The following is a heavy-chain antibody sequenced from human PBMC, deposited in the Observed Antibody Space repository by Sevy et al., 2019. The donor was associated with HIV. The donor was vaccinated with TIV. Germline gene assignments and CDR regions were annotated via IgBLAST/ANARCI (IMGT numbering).Heavy chain of an antibody. D-gene: IGHD6-25*01. V-gene: IGHV4-4*02. CDR3: AAAAGTDILGYNFGS. CDR1: GDSIISSHW. Sequence: SETLSLTCTVSGDSIISSHWWSWFRQTPGKGLEWIGDMYHRGTTNYNPSLKTRVIISVDQSKNQFFLKLTSVTAADTAVYYCAAAAGTDILGYNFGSWGQGSSVTVSS. J-gene: IGHJ4*02. CDR2: MYHRGTT.